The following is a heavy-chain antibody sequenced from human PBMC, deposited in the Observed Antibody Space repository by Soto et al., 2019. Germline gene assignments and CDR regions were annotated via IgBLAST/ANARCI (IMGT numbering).Heavy chain of an antibody. V-gene: IGHV1-18*01. CDR1: GYTFTSYG. Sequence: GASVKVSCKASGYTFTSYGISWVRQAPGQGLEWMGWISAYNGNTNYAQKLQGRVTMTTDTSTSTAYMELRSLRSDDTAVYYCARDESDANGHHSNRAVTVWFDPWGQGTLVTVSS. J-gene: IGHJ5*02. CDR3: ARDESDANGHHSNRAVTVWFDP. D-gene: IGHD2-21*02. CDR2: ISAYNGNT.